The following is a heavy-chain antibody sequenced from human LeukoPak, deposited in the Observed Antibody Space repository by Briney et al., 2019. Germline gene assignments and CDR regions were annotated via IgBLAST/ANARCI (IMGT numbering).Heavy chain of an antibody. J-gene: IGHJ3*02. Sequence: AGGSLRLSCAVSGFPVYTNSMNWVRQVPGKGLEWVSVIYTGSTTHYADSVKGRFTISRDNSKNTLYLEMNSLRAEDAAVYYCAKAIPGGDAFDIWGQGTMVTVSS. CDR2: IYTGSTT. D-gene: IGHD4-23*01. CDR1: GFPVYTNS. CDR3: AKAIPGGDAFDI. V-gene: IGHV3-53*01.